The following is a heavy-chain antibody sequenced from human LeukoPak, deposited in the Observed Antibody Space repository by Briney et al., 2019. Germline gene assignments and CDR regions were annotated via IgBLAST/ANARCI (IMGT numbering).Heavy chain of an antibody. D-gene: IGHD2-2*01. CDR3: ARDEGSTSYNWFDP. CDR1: GGSISGYY. V-gene: IGHV4-4*07. J-gene: IGHJ5*02. Sequence: SETLSLTCTVSGGSISGYYWSWIRQPAGKELEWIGRIYTSGSTNYNPSLKSRVTMSVDTSKKQFSLKLSSVTAADTAVYWCARDEGSTSYNWFDPWGQGTLVTVSS. CDR2: IYTSGST.